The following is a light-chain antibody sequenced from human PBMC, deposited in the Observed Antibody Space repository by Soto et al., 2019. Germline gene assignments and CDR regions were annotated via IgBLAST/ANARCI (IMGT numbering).Light chain of an antibody. CDR2: GAS. Sequence: ELVLTQSPGTLSLSPGERATLSCRASQRVSSSYLAWYQQEPGQAPRPLIYGASSRATCIPDRFSGSGSGPDFTLNISTLEPEDLAGDDCQQYGIPSWTSGQGNKVEIK. CDR1: QRVSSSY. V-gene: IGKV3-20*01. CDR3: QQYGIPSWT. J-gene: IGKJ1*01.